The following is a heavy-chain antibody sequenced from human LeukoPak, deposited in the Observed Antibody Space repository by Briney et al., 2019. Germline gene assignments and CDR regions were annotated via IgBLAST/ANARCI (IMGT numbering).Heavy chain of an antibody. CDR3: ARSPSGSHVDY. CDR1: GGSISSYY. D-gene: IGHD1-26*01. V-gene: IGHV6-1*01. CDR2: TYYRSKWYN. J-gene: IGHJ4*02. Sequence: SETLSLTCTVSGGSISSYYWNWIRQSPSRGLEWLGRTYYRSKWYNDYAVSVKSRITINPDTSKNQFSLQLNSVTPEDTAVYYCARSPSGSHVDYWGQGTLVTVSS.